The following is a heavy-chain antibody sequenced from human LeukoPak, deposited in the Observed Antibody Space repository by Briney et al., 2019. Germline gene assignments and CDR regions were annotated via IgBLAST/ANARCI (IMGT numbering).Heavy chain of an antibody. V-gene: IGHV3-48*01. J-gene: IGHJ4*02. D-gene: IGHD4-17*01. CDR3: ARAEYGDYGDY. Sequence: GGSLRLSCAASGFTFSSYSVNWVRQAPGKGLEWVSYISSSSSTIYYAASVKGRFTISRDNAKNSLYLQMNSLRAEDTAVYYCARAEYGDYGDYWGQGTLVTVSS. CDR2: ISSSSSTI. CDR1: GFTFSSYS.